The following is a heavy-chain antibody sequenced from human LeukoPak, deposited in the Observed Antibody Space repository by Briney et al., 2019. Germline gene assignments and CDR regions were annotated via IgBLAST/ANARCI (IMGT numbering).Heavy chain of an antibody. CDR2: INHSGST. D-gene: IGHD1-1*01. CDR3: ARALNLLDPVTLDY. Sequence: PSETLSLTCAVYGGSFSGYYWSWIRQPPGKGLEWIGEINHSGSTNYNPSLKSRVTISVDTSKNQFSLKLSSVTAADTAVYYCARALNLLDPVTLDYWGQGTLVTVSS. V-gene: IGHV4-34*01. CDR1: GGSFSGYY. J-gene: IGHJ4*02.